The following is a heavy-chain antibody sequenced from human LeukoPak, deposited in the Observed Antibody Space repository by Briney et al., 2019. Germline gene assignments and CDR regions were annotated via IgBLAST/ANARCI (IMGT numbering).Heavy chain of an antibody. J-gene: IGHJ5*02. CDR3: ARVRGGSSWYPAIWFDP. Sequence: SETLSLTCTVSGGSISSYYWSWIRQPPGKGLEWIGEINHSGSTNYNPSLKSRVTISVDTSKNQFSLKLSSVTAADTAVYYCARVRGGSSWYPAIWFDPWGQGTLVTVSS. CDR2: INHSGST. D-gene: IGHD6-13*01. V-gene: IGHV4-34*01. CDR1: GGSISSYY.